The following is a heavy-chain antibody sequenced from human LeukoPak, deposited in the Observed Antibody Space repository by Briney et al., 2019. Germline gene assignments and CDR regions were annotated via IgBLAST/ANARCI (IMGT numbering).Heavy chain of an antibody. V-gene: IGHV4-4*07. CDR3: AGTTYYYDSSGSYYFDY. CDR2: IYTSGST. CDR1: GGSISSYY. D-gene: IGHD3-22*01. J-gene: IGHJ4*02. Sequence: SETLSLTCTVSGGSISSYYWSWIRQPAGKGLEWIGRIYTSGSTNYNPSLKSRVTMSVDTSKNQFSLKLSSVTAADTAVYYCAGTTYYYDSSGSYYFDYWGQGTLVTVSS.